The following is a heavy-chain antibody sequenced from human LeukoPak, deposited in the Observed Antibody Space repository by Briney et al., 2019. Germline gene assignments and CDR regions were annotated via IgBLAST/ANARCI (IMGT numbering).Heavy chain of an antibody. V-gene: IGHV3-11*06. Sequence: PGGSLRLSCAASGFTFSDYYMSWIRQAPGKGLEWVSYISSSSSYTNYADSVKGRFTISRDNAKNSLYLQMNSLRAEDTAVYYCARDWPAVLRYFDWVPYYYYGVDVWGKGTTVTVSS. J-gene: IGHJ6*04. CDR1: GFTFSDYY. CDR2: ISSSSSYT. D-gene: IGHD3-9*01. CDR3: ARDWPAVLRYFDWVPYYYYGVDV.